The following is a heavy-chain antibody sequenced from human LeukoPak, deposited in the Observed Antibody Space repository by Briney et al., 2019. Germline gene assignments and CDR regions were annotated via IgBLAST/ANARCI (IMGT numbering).Heavy chain of an antibody. CDR2: IYSGGST. CDR1: GFTVSNNY. Sequence: GGSLRLSCAASGFTVSNNYMTWVRQAPGKGLEWVSLIYSGGSTYYADSVKGRFTISRDNSKNTVYLKMNSLRAEDTAVYYCARNIPVTRWGYWGRGTLVTVSS. D-gene: IGHD2-21*01. CDR3: ARNIPVTRWGY. J-gene: IGHJ4*02. V-gene: IGHV3-66*01.